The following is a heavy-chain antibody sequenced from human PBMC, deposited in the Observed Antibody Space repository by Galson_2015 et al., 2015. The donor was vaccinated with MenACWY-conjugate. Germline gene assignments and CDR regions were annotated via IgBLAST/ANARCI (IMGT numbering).Heavy chain of an antibody. V-gene: IGHV3-74*01. D-gene: IGHD1-26*01. Sequence: SLRLSCAASGFTFSSYWMHWVHQAPGKGLVWVSRINSDGSSTSYADSVKGRFTISRDNAKNTPYLQMNSLRAEDTAVYYCARTGGSPPRGFDYWGQGTLVTVSS. CDR3: ARTGGSPPRGFDY. CDR2: INSDGSST. J-gene: IGHJ4*02. CDR1: GFTFSSYW.